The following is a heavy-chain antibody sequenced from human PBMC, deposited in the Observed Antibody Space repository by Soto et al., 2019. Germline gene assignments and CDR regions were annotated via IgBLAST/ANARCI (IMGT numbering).Heavy chain of an antibody. Sequence: QITLKESGPTLVKPTQTLTLTCTFSGFSLSTSGVGVGWIRQPPGKALEWLALIYWDDDKRYSPSLKSRLTTXKXTXXNQVVLTMTNMDPVDTATYYCAHSRYYGDYALLDYWGQGTLVTVSS. CDR3: AHSRYYGDYALLDY. CDR1: GFSLSTSGVG. CDR2: IYWDDDK. D-gene: IGHD4-17*01. J-gene: IGHJ4*02. V-gene: IGHV2-5*02.